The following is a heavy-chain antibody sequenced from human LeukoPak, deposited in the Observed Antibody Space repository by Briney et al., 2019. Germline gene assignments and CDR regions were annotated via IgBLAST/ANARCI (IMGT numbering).Heavy chain of an antibody. CDR3: ARGGRYDFWSGYYPILRGWFDP. CDR2: INHSGST. J-gene: IGHJ5*02. Sequence: NPSETLSLTCAVYGGSFSGYYWSWIRQPPGKGLEWIGEINHSGSTNYNPSLKSRVTISVDTSKNQFSLKLSSVTAADTAVYYCARGGRYDFWSGYYPILRGWFDPWGQGTLVTVSS. CDR1: GGSFSGYY. D-gene: IGHD3-3*01. V-gene: IGHV4-34*01.